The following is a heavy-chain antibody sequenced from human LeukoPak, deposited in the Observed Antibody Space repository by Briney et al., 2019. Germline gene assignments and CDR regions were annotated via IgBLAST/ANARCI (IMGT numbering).Heavy chain of an antibody. J-gene: IGHJ6*02. CDR3: GRGHYDVNV. Sequence: AGGSLRLSCVASGFTFSNHYGSWIRQAPGKGLEWISYIFSSSSDTYYADSVKGRFAISRDNAKNSPYLQMNSLRVEDSAIYYCGRGHYDVNVWGQGTSVTVSS. CDR2: IFSSSSDT. CDR1: GFTFSNHY. V-gene: IGHV3-11*06.